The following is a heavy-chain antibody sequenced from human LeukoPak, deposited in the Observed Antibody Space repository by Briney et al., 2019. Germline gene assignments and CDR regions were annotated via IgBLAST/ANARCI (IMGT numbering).Heavy chain of an antibody. J-gene: IGHJ6*03. CDR1: GGSISNSSYY. V-gene: IGHV4-39*07. CDR2: IYYSGST. D-gene: IGHD6-6*01. Sequence: SETLSLTCTVSGGSISNSSYYWGWIRQPPGKGLEWIGSIYYSGSTYYNPSLKSRVTISVDTSKNQFSLKLSSVTAADTAVYYCARGPYSSSSMYRMDVWGKGTTVTVSS. CDR3: ARGPYSSSSMYRMDV.